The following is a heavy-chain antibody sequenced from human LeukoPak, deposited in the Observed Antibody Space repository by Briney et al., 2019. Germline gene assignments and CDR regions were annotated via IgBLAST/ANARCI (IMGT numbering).Heavy chain of an antibody. Sequence: PSETLSLTCTVSGGSISSSNYYWGWIRQPPGKGLEWIGTISYSGSTYYNPSLKSRITISVDTSKNQFSLRLSSVTAADTSLYYCARHIPGANVCDYWCQGTLVTVPS. CDR2: ISYSGST. CDR1: GGSISSSNYY. D-gene: IGHD2-21*01. J-gene: IGHJ4*02. V-gene: IGHV4-39*01. CDR3: ARHIPGANVCDY.